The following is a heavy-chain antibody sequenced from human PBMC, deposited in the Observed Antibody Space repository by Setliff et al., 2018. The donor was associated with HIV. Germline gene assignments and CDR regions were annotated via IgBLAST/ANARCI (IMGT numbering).Heavy chain of an antibody. CDR3: ASVITVLRLYEWSYYFDY. D-gene: IGHD3-3*01. CDR1: GFTFYSYA. Sequence: PGGSLRLSCAASGFTFYSYAMSWVRQAPGKGLEWVATMSGSTGDTYYADSVKGRFTISRDNSKNTLSLQMNSLRVEDTAVYYCASVITVLRLYEWSYYFDYWGQGTLVTVSS. J-gene: IGHJ4*02. CDR2: MSGSTGDT. V-gene: IGHV3-23*01.